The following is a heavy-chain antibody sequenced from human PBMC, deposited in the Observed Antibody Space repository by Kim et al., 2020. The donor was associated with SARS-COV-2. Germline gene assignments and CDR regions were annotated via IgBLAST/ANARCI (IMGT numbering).Heavy chain of an antibody. V-gene: IGHV3-23*01. CDR1: GFTFSSYA. Sequence: GGSLRLSCAASGFTFSSYAMRWVRQAPGKGLEWVLTVTGSGGSTYYGDSVKGRFTISGDNSRNTLYLQMNSLRAEDTALYYCARGISYAMDVWGQGTTVTVSS. J-gene: IGHJ6*02. CDR3: ARGISYAMDV. CDR2: VTGSGGST.